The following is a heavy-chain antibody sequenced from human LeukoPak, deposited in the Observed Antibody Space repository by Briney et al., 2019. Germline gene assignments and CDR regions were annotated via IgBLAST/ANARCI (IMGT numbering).Heavy chain of an antibody. CDR1: GFTVSSNY. CDR3: ARYYDSRGYTQGAFDI. D-gene: IGHD3-22*01. Sequence: GGSLRLSCAASGFTVSSNYMSWVRQAPGKGLEWVSSFYRGISTYYADSVKGRFTTSRDHSKNTVYLQMDSLRPEDTAVYYCARYYDSRGYTQGAFDIWGQGTMVTVS. J-gene: IGHJ3*02. V-gene: IGHV3-66*02. CDR2: FYRGIST.